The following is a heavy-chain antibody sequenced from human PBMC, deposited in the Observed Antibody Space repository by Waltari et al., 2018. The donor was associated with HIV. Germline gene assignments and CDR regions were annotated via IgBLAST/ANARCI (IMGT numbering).Heavy chain of an antibody. CDR2: FYPGDFET. CDR3: ARLEEAEWELVADF. V-gene: IGHV5-51*01. J-gene: IGHJ4*02. CDR1: GYSFPSHW. D-gene: IGHD1-26*01. Sequence: EVQLVQSGAEAKKPGDSLGISCKGSGYSFPSHWIAWVRQRPGKGLEWMGIFYPGDFETKYSPSFQGRVTISADTSISTAYLQWRSLKASDTAIYYCARLEEAEWELVADFWGQGTLVTVSS.